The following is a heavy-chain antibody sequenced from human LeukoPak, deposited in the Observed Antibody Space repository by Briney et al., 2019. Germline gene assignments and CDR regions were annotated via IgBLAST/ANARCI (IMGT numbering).Heavy chain of an antibody. CDR2: INPNSGGT. CDR1: GYTFTGYY. J-gene: IGHJ6*02. V-gene: IGHV1-2*04. CDR3: ARGSSTYYYYGMDV. D-gene: IGHD3-10*01. Sequence: RASVKVSCKASGYTFTGYYMHWVRQAPGQGLEWMGWINPNSGGTNYAQKFQGWVTMTRDTSISTAYMELSRLRSDDTAVYYCARGSSTYYYYGMDVWGQGTTVTVSS.